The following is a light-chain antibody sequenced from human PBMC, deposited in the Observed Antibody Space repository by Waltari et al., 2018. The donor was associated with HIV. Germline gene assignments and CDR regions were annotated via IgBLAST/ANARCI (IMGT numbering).Light chain of an antibody. CDR1: EGLGRW. J-gene: IGKJ4*01. CDR3: QKANSFPLT. CDR2: AAS. V-gene: IGKV1-12*01. Sequence: DIQMTQSPSSVSASVGDRVTITCRASEGLGRWLAWYQQRPGRAPTLLIYAASTLQDGVPSRFSGSGFGTEFTLTISDLRPEDFATYYCQKANSFPLTFGEGTTVEIK.